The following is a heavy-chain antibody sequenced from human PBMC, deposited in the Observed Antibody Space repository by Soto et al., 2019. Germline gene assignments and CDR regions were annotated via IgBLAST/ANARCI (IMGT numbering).Heavy chain of an antibody. CDR1: GYTFTSYA. Sequence: ASVKVSCKASGYTFTSYAMHWVRQAPGQRLEWMGWINAGNGNTKYSQKFQGRVTITRDTSASTAYMELSSLRSEDTAVYYCASPRGGDLYYYYGMDVWGQGTTVTVS. D-gene: IGHD2-21*02. V-gene: IGHV1-3*01. CDR2: INAGNGNT. CDR3: ASPRGGDLYYYYGMDV. J-gene: IGHJ6*02.